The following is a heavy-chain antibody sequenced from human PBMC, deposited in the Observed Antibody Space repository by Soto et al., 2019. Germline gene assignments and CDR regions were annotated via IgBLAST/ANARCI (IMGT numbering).Heavy chain of an antibody. Sequence: ASVKVSCKVSGYDFTAYDINWVRQASGQGLEWMGWMNPINGATGSARRFQGRVSMTRNTATGTAYLELTSLRSDDSAVYYCGRGPSPRAPAGGTPYYYAMDVWGQGTTVTVS. CDR3: GRGPSPRAPAGGTPYYYAMDV. D-gene: IGHD6-13*01. J-gene: IGHJ6*02. CDR2: MNPINGAT. V-gene: IGHV1-8*02. CDR1: GYDFTAYD.